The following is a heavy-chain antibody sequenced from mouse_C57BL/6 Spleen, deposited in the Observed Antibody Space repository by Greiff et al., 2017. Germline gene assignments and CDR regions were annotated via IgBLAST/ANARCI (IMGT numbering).Heavy chain of an antibody. Sequence: VKLQESGPELVKPGASVKISCKASGYAFSSSWMNWVKQRPGKGLEWIGRIYPGDGDTNYNGKFKGKATLTADKSSSTAYMQLSSLTSEDSAVYFCAREETLFDYWGQGTTLTVSS. CDR1: GYAFSSSW. J-gene: IGHJ2*01. V-gene: IGHV1-82*01. CDR3: AREETLFDY. CDR2: IYPGDGDT.